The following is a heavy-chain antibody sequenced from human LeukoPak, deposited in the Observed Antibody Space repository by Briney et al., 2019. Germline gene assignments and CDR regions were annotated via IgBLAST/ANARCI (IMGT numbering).Heavy chain of an antibody. J-gene: IGHJ3*02. Sequence: GGSLRLSCAASGFTFSSYSMNWVRQAPGKGLEWVSSISSSSSYIYYADSVKGRFTISRDNAKNSLYLQMNSLRAEDTAVYYCARDLVLSYYYGSSGYSCAFDIWGQGTMVTVSS. CDR3: ARDLVLSYYYGSSGYSCAFDI. D-gene: IGHD3-22*01. CDR2: ISSSSSYI. V-gene: IGHV3-21*01. CDR1: GFTFSSYS.